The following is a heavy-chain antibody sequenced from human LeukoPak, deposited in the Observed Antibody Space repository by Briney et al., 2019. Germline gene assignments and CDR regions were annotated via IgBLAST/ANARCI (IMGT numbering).Heavy chain of an antibody. J-gene: IGHJ4*02. D-gene: IGHD3-22*01. CDR1: GFTFSRYA. V-gene: IGHV3-30-3*01. CDR2: ISYDGSNK. Sequence: TGGSLRLSCAASGFTFSRYAMHWVCQAPGKGLEWVAVISYDGSNKYYADSVKGRFTISRDSSKNTLYLQMNSLRAEDTAVYYCASHYDTSGYHYFDFRGQGTLVTVSS. CDR3: ASHYDTSGYHYFDF.